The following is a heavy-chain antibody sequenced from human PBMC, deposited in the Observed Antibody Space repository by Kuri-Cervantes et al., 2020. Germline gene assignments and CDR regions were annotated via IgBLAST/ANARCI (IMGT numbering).Heavy chain of an antibody. V-gene: IGHV3-7*01. CDR2: IKQDGSEK. D-gene: IGHD5-24*01. J-gene: IGHJ4*02. Sequence: ETLSLTCAASGFTFSSYWMSWVRQAPGKGLEWVANIKQDGSEKYYVDSVKGRFTISRDNAKNSLYLQMNSLRAEDTAVYYCARVRDGYNPPVIDYWGQGTLVTVSS. CDR3: ARVRDGYNPPVIDY. CDR1: GFTFSSYW.